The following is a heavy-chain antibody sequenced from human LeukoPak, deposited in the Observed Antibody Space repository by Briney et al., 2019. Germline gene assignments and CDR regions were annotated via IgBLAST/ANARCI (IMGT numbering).Heavy chain of an antibody. V-gene: IGHV3-7*01. CDR2: IKQDGNEK. Sequence: TGGSLRLSCAVSGFTFSSYWMSWVRQAPGKGLEWVANIKQDGNEKYYVDSVRGRFTISRDNAKNSLYLQMNSLRAEDTAVYYCARSFDHWGQGTLVTVSS. CDR3: ARSFDH. CDR1: GFTFSSYW. J-gene: IGHJ4*02.